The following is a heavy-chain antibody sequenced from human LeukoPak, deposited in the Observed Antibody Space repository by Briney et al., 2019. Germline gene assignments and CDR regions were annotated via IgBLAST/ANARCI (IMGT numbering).Heavy chain of an antibody. J-gene: IGHJ4*02. D-gene: IGHD2-2*02. CDR2: INPSSGDT. V-gene: IGHV1-2*02. CDR3: ARADHGTRSNGFYTLDY. CDR1: GYTFTDYF. Sequence: ASVKVSCKASGYTFTDYFMHWVRQAPGQGLECMGWINPSSGDTNYAQKFQGRVTVTRDTSISTAYMELSRLRSGDTAVYYCARADHGTRSNGFYTLDYWGQGTLVTVSS.